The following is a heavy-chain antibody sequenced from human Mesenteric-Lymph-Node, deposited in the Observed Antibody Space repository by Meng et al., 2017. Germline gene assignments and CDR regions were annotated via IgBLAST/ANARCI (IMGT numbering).Heavy chain of an antibody. V-gene: IGHV3-15*01. CDR2: IKSKTDGGTT. J-gene: IGHJ4*02. Sequence: GESLKISCAASGFTFSNAWMSWVRQAPGKGLEWVGRIKSKTDGGTTDYAAPVKGRFTISRDDSKNTLYLQMNSLKTEDTAVYYCGRTRAFDYWGQGTLVTVSS. CDR1: GFTFSNAW. CDR3: GRTRAFDY. D-gene: IGHD2-2*01.